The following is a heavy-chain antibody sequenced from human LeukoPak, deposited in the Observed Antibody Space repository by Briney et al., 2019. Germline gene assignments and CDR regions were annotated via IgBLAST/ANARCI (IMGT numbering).Heavy chain of an antibody. Sequence: SETLSLTCTVSGVSISSYYWSWIRQPPGKGLEWIGYIYYSGSTNYNPSLESRVTISVDTSKNQFSLKLSSVTAADTAVYYCARSPYGQPLDYWGQGTLVTVSS. CDR1: GVSISSYY. D-gene: IGHD3-10*01. CDR3: ARSPYGQPLDY. V-gene: IGHV4-59*01. CDR2: IYYSGST. J-gene: IGHJ4*02.